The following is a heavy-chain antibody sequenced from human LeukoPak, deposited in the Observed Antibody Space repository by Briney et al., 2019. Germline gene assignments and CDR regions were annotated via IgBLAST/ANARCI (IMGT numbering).Heavy chain of an antibody. J-gene: IGHJ4*02. CDR2: ISVYNENT. D-gene: IGHD4-17*01. CDR1: GYSFASYG. CDR3: ARVRGDLTTVTPDY. Sequence: ASVKVSCKASGYSFASYGISWVRQAPGQGLEWMAWISVYNENTNYAQKFQGRVTVTTDTSTSTAYMELRSLRSDDTAVYYCARVRGDLTTVTPDYWGQGTLVTVSS. V-gene: IGHV1-18*04.